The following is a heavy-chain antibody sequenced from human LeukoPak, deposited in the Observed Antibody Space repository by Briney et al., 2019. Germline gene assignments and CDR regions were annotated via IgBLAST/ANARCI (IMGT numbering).Heavy chain of an antibody. V-gene: IGHV4-30-2*01. J-gene: IGHJ4*02. Sequence: PSETLSLTCTVSGGSISSGGYYWSWIRQPPGKGLEWIGYIYHSGSTYYNPSLKSRVTISVDRSKNQFSLKLSSVTAADTAVYYCAGGFSSTSCSPNFDYWGQGTLVTVSS. CDR1: GGSISSGGYY. CDR2: IYHSGST. D-gene: IGHD2-2*01. CDR3: AGGFSSTSCSPNFDY.